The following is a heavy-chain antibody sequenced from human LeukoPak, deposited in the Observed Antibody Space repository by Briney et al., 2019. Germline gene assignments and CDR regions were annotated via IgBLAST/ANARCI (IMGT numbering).Heavy chain of an antibody. Sequence: SATLSLTCTVSGGSISSYYWSWIRQPPGKGLEWIGYIYTSGSTNYNPSLKSRVTISVDTSKNQFSLKLSSVTAADTAVYYCAGTYYDSGVGGYFDYWGQGTLVTVSP. J-gene: IGHJ4*02. D-gene: IGHD3-9*01. V-gene: IGHV4-4*09. CDR1: GGSISSYY. CDR3: AGTYYDSGVGGYFDY. CDR2: IYTSGST.